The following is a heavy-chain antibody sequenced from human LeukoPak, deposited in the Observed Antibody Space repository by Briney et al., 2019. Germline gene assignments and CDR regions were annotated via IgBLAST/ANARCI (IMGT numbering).Heavy chain of an antibody. CDR2: VDSAGDT. V-gene: IGHV3-13*01. J-gene: IGHJ3*01. Sequence: PGGSLRLSCAASGFALSDYDIHWVRQPAGKGLEWVSVVDSAGDTYYPGSVKGRFTVSRDNAKNSVFLQLNSLTAGGTAVYYCTRGISKSRDTFDLWGQGAMVTVSS. CDR3: TRGISKSRDTFDL. D-gene: IGHD3-3*02. CDR1: GFALSDYD.